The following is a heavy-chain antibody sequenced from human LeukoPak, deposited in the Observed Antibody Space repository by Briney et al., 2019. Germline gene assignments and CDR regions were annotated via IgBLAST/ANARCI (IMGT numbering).Heavy chain of an antibody. CDR3: ARGHDGVVGWFAP. J-gene: IGHJ5*02. V-gene: IGHV4-59*01. CDR2: ISYSGST. Sequence: PSETLSLTCTVSGGSINNYYWIWIRQPPGKGLEWIGHISYSGSTNYNPSLKSRVTMSVDTPKNQFSLKVTSVTAADTAVYCCARGHDGVVGWFAPWGRGTLVTVSS. D-gene: IGHD2-15*01. CDR1: GGSINNYY.